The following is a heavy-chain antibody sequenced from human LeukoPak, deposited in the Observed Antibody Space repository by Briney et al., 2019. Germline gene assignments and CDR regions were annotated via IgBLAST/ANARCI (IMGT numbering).Heavy chain of an antibody. J-gene: IGHJ4*02. V-gene: IGHV3-20*04. CDR2: VNWNGGST. D-gene: IGHD6-19*01. Sequence: GGSLRLSCAASGFTFDDYGMSWVRQAPGEGLEWVSGVNWNGGSTGYADSVKGRFTISRDNAKNSLYLQMNSLRAEDTALYYCARGYSSGWLYDYWGQGTLVTVSS. CDR3: ARGYSSGWLYDY. CDR1: GFTFDDYG.